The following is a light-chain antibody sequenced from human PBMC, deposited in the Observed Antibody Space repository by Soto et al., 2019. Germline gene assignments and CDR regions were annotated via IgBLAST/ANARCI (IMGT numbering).Light chain of an antibody. Sequence: EIVLTQSPGTLSLSPGERATLSCRASQSVSSSYLAWYQQKPGQAPRLLIYGAFNRATGIPDRFSGSGSGTDFTLTFSRLEPEDFEVYYCQQYGDSPANFGPGTKVDSK. CDR3: QQYGDSPAN. CDR1: QSVSSSY. V-gene: IGKV3-20*01. J-gene: IGKJ3*01. CDR2: GAF.